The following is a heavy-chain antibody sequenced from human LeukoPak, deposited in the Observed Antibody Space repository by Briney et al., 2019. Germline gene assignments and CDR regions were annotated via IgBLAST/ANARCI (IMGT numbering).Heavy chain of an antibody. CDR3: ARSDWGVVTAIPVGYHCGMVV. V-gene: IGHV3-30*04. CDR2: ISYDGSNK. Sequence: GRSLRLSCAASGFTFSSYAMHWVRQAPGKGLEWVAVISYDGSNKYYADSVKGRFTISRDNSKNTLYLQMNSLRAEDTAVYYCARSDWGVVTAIPVGYHCGMVVWGQGTTVTVS. J-gene: IGHJ6*02. D-gene: IGHD2-21*02. CDR1: GFTFSSYA.